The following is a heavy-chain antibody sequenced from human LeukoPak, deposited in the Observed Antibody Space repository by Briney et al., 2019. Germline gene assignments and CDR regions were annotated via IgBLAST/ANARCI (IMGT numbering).Heavy chain of an antibody. CDR2: ISGSGGST. J-gene: IGHJ3*02. CDR1: GFTFSSYS. Sequence: GGSLRLSCAASGFTFSSYSMNWVRQAPGKGLEWVSAISGSGGSTYYADSVKGRFTISRDNSKNTLYLQMNSLRAEDTAVYYCAKTPHSGSYYRYAFDIWGQGTMVTVSS. D-gene: IGHD1-26*01. V-gene: IGHV3-23*01. CDR3: AKTPHSGSYYRYAFDI.